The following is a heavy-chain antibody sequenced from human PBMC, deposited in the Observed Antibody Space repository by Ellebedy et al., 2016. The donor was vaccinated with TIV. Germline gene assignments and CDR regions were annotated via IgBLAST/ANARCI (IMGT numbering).Heavy chain of an antibody. CDR1: GFTFSSYA. CDR3: TTGSGYSYGWNPDDY. Sequence: GGSLRLSCAASGFTFSSYAMSWVRQAPGKGLEWVGRIKSKTDGGTTDYAAPVKGRFTISRDDSKNTLYLQMNSLKTEDTAVYYCTTGSGYSYGWNPDDYWGQGTLVTVSS. V-gene: IGHV3-15*01. CDR2: IKSKTDGGTT. J-gene: IGHJ4*02. D-gene: IGHD5-18*01.